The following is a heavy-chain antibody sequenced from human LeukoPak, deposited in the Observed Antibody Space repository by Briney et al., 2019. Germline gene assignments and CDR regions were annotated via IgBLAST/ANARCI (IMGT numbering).Heavy chain of an antibody. Sequence: SETLSLTCTVSGYSISSGYYWGWIRQPPGKGLEWIGSIYHSGTSYYNPSLKSRVSISLDTSNNQFSLKLTSVTAADTAMYYCAKVAHYNWKYDYWGQGTLVTVSS. V-gene: IGHV4-38-2*02. CDR3: AKVAHYNWKYDY. CDR2: IYHSGTS. D-gene: IGHD1-7*01. CDR1: GYSISSGYY. J-gene: IGHJ4*02.